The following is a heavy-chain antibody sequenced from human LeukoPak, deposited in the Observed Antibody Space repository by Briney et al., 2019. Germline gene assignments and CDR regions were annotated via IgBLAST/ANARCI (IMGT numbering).Heavy chain of an antibody. D-gene: IGHD3-3*01. V-gene: IGHV4-61*02. J-gene: IGHJ6*03. CDR2: LSTSEPT. Sequence: PSQTLSLTRTVSGDSISSGRHYWTWIRQPAGKGLEWIGRLSTSEPTTYNPSLKSRVTISADTSNNQFSLKLSAVTAADTAVYYCARESRFDFWSGYYQDYYYVDVWGKGTTVTVSS. CDR3: ARESRFDFWSGYYQDYYYVDV. CDR1: GDSISSGRHY.